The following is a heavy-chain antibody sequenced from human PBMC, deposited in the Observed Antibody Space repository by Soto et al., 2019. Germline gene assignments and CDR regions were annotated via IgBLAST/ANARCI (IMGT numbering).Heavy chain of an antibody. CDR3: ASHATHSSGWNNWFDP. V-gene: IGHV3-74*01. CDR2: INSDGSST. CDR1: GFTFSSYW. Sequence: GGSLRLSCAASGFTFSSYWMHWVRQAPGKGLVWVSRINSDGSSTSYADSVKGRFTISRDNAKNTLYLQMNSLRAEDTAVYYCASHATHSSGWNNWFDPWGQGTLVTVSS. D-gene: IGHD6-19*01. J-gene: IGHJ5*02.